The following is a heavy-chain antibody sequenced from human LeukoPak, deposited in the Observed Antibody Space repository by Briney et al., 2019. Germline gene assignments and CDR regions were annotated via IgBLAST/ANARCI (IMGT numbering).Heavy chain of an antibody. J-gene: IGHJ4*02. V-gene: IGHV3-7*04. CDR3: ARAYSSSFDY. Sequence: QPGGSLRLSCAASGFTFSNYWMSWVRQAPGKGLEWVANIKQDGSEKYYVDSVKGRFTISRDNAKNSLYLQMNSLRAEDTAVYYCARAYSSSFDYWGQGTLVTVSS. CDR1: GFTFSNYW. D-gene: IGHD6-13*01. CDR2: IKQDGSEK.